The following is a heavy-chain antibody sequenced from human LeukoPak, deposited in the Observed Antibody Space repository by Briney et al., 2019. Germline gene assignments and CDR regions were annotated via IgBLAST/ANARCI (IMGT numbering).Heavy chain of an antibody. CDR3: ARNTPRRYFDY. V-gene: IGHV3-48*03. J-gene: IGHJ4*02. CDR2: ISSSGSTI. Sequence: PGGSLRLSCAASGFTFSSYEMNWVRQAPGKGLEWVSYISSSGSTIYYADSVKGRFTISRDNAKNSLYLQMNSLRAEDTAVYYCARNTPRRYFDYWGQGTLVTVSS. CDR1: GFTFSSYE.